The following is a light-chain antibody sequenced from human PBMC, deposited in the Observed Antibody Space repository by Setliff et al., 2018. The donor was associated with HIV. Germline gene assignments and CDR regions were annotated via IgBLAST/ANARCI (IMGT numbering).Light chain of an antibody. CDR2: DVS. V-gene: IGLV2-14*01. CDR3: SSYSSRSTPSV. J-gene: IGLJ1*01. CDR1: SSDVGGYNY. Sequence: QSVLTQPPSASGSPGQSVTISCAGTSSDVGGYNYVSWYQQHPGKAPKLMIHDVSNRPSGVSNRFSGSKSGNMASLTISGLQAEDEADYYCSSYSSRSTPSVFGTGTKVTVL.